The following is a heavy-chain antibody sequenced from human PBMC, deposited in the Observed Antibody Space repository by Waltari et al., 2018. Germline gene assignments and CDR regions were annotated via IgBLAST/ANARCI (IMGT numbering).Heavy chain of an antibody. CDR1: RFTFSNSW. CDR3: ARTGARWLQFAAFDI. J-gene: IGHJ3*02. V-gene: IGHV3-7*01. CDR2: INQDGSEE. Sequence: EVLLVESGGGLVQTGGSLRLSCAASRFTFSNSWMNWVRQATGKGLEWVANINQDGSEEYYVDSVKGRFTISRDNAKNSLYLEMKTLRAEDTAIYYCARTGARWLQFAAFDIWGQGTMVTVSS. D-gene: IGHD5-12*01.